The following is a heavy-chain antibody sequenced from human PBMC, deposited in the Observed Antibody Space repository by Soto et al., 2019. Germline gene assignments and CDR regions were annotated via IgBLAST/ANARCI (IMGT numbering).Heavy chain of an antibody. CDR3: ARDLFREPPPAVVPAAIGPKVQDYYYMDV. J-gene: IGHJ6*03. Sequence: VASVKVSCKASGGTFSSYTISWVRQAPGQGLEWMGRIIPILGIANHAQKFQGRVTITADKSTSTAYMELSSLRSEDTAVYYCARDLFREPPPAVVPAAIGPKVQDYYYMDVWGKGTTVTVSS. V-gene: IGHV1-69*04. CDR1: GGTFSSYT. CDR2: IIPILGIA. D-gene: IGHD2-2*02.